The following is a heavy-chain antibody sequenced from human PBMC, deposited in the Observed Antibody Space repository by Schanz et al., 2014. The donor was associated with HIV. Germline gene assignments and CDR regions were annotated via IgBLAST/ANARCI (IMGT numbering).Heavy chain of an antibody. CDR1: GFTFSSYG. V-gene: IGHV3-33*01. Sequence: QVQLVESGGGVVQPGRSLRLSCAASGFTFSSYGMHWVRQAPGKGLEWVAVIWNDGSNKYYADSVKGRFTISRDNSKNTLYLQMNSLRAEDTAVYYCARVRSPRVKIVVVMDYYYYAMDVWGQGTTVTVSS. D-gene: IGHD3-22*01. CDR3: ARVRSPRVKIVVVMDYYYYAMDV. J-gene: IGHJ6*02. CDR2: IWNDGSNK.